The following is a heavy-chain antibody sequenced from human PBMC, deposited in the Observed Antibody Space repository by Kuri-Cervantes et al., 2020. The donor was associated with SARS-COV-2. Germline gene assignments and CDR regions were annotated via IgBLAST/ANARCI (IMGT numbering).Heavy chain of an antibody. J-gene: IGHJ6*02. V-gene: IGHV4-4*02. Sequence: GSLRLSCAASGFTFSNAWMSWVRQPPGKGLEWIGEIYHSGSTNYNPSLKSRVTISVDKSKNQFSLKLSSVTAADTAVYYCARGRYSYNYGMDVWGQGTTVTVSS. D-gene: IGHD5-18*01. CDR2: IYHSGST. CDR1: GFTFSNAW. CDR3: ARGRYSYNYGMDV.